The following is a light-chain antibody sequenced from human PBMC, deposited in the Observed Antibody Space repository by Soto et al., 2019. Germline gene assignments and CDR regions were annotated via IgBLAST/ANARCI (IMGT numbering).Light chain of an antibody. J-gene: IGKJ5*01. Sequence: DIQMTQSPSSLSASVGDRVTITCRASQTIDTYLNWYQQKPGKAPNLLIYAVSSLQSGVPSRFSGSGSGTHFTLTISSLQPEDIATYYCQQYENLPTFGQGTRLEIK. V-gene: IGKV1-39*01. CDR1: QTIDTY. CDR2: AVS. CDR3: QQYENLPT.